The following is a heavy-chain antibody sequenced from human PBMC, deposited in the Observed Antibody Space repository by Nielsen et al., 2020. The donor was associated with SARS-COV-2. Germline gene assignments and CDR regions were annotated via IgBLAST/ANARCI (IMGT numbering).Heavy chain of an antibody. Sequence: SDTLSLTCTFSGYSITSGGSHWSWIRHHPSRGLEWLGFTSYDGNTYSNPSLESRLIISVDTSENQFSLRLNSVTAADTAIYFCARGAAWFDPWGQGTRVTVSS. CDR2: TSYDGNT. V-gene: IGHV4-31*03. J-gene: IGHJ5*02. D-gene: IGHD2-15*01. CDR3: ARGAAWFDP. CDR1: GYSITSGGSH.